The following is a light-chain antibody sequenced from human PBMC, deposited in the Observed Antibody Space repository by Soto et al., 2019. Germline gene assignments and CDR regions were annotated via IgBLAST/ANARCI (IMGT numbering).Light chain of an antibody. CDR2: GAS. V-gene: IGKV3-20*01. Sequence: EIVLTQSPGTLSLSPGERATLSCRASQSVSRSYLAWYQQKPGQAPRLLIYGASSRATGIPDRFSGSGSGTDFTLTISRLEPEDFAVYYCRQYGSSPQTFGQGTKLEIK. CDR1: QSVSRSY. J-gene: IGKJ2*01. CDR3: RQYGSSPQT.